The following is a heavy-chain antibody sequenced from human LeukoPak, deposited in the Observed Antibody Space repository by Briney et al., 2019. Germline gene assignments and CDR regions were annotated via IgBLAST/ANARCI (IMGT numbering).Heavy chain of an antibody. CDR3: ARGNDSRDPPHFDY. Sequence: GASVKVSCKASGGTLSSYAISWVRQAPGQGLEWMGGIIPIFRTANYAQKFRGRVTITADKSTRTAYMELSSLRSEDTAVYYCARGNDSRDPPHFDYWGQGTLVTVSS. V-gene: IGHV1-69*06. J-gene: IGHJ4*02. CDR2: IIPIFRTA. D-gene: IGHD3-16*01. CDR1: GGTLSSYA.